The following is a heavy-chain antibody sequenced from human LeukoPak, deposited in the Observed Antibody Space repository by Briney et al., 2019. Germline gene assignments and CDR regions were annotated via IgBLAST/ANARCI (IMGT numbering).Heavy chain of an antibody. J-gene: IGHJ5*02. CDR3: ARDLGFGPMVRGVISP. Sequence: SETLSLTCAVYGGSISSYYWSWIRQPPRKGLEWIGYIYYSGSTNYNPSLKSRVSISVDTSKNQFSLRLRSVTAADTAVYYCARDLGFGPMVRGVISPWGQGTLVTVSS. CDR2: IYYSGST. V-gene: IGHV4-59*01. CDR1: GGSISSYY. D-gene: IGHD3-10*01.